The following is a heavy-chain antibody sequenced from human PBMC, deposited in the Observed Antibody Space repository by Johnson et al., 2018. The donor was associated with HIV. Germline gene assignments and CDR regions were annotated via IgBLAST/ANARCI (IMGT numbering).Heavy chain of an antibody. D-gene: IGHD3-9*01. V-gene: IGHV3-53*01. Sequence: EQLVESGGGLIQPGGSLRLSCAASGFTVSSNYMSWVRQAPGKGLEWVSVIYSGGSTYYADSVKGRFTISRDNSKNTLYLQMNSLRAEDTAVYYCARESDILTGYPNAFDIWGQGTMVT. CDR2: IYSGGST. CDR1: GFTVSSNY. J-gene: IGHJ3*02. CDR3: ARESDILTGYPNAFDI.